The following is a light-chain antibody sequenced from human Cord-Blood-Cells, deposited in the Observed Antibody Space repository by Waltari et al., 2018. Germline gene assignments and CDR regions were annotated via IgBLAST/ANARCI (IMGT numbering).Light chain of an antibody. Sequence: SYELTPPSSVSVSPGQTARITCSGDVLAKKYARWFQQKPGQAPVLVIYKDSERPSGIPERFSGSSSGTTVTLTISGAQVEDEADYYCYSAADNAMVFGGGTKLTVL. CDR3: YSAADNAMV. CDR1: VLAKKY. CDR2: KDS. J-gene: IGLJ2*01. V-gene: IGLV3-27*01.